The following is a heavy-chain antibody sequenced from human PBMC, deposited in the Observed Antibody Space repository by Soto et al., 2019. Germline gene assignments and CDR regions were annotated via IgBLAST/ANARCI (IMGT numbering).Heavy chain of an antibody. D-gene: IGHD3-22*01. Sequence: SETLSLTCTVSGGSFSSYYWSWIRQPPGKGLEWIGYIYYSGSTNYNPSLKSRVTISVDTSKNQFSLKLSSVTVADTAVYYCARGNYYDSSGYYDYWGQGTLVTVSS. CDR3: ARGNYYDSSGYYDY. J-gene: IGHJ4*02. CDR1: GGSFSSYY. V-gene: IGHV4-59*01. CDR2: IYYSGST.